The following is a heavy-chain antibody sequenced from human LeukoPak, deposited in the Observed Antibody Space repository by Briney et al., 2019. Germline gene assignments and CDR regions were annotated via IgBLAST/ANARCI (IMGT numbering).Heavy chain of an antibody. CDR3: ARVYYDSSGYYSYYFDY. D-gene: IGHD3-22*01. J-gene: IGHJ4*02. CDR2: IYYSGST. Sequence: PSETLSLTCTVSGGSISSGGYYWSWIRQHPGKSLEWIGYIYYSGSTYYNPSLKSRVTISVDTSKNQFSLKLSSVTAADTAVYYCARVYYDSSGYYSYYFDYWGQGTLVTVSS. CDR1: GGSISSGGYY. V-gene: IGHV4-31*03.